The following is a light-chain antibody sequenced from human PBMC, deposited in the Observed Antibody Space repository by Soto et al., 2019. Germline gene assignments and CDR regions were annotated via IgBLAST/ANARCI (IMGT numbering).Light chain of an antibody. V-gene: IGLV2-14*01. CDR1: SSDVGAYNY. J-gene: IGLJ1*01. CDR3: SSYTSSSTLAYV. CDR2: EVS. Sequence: QSALTQPASVSASPGQSITISCTGTSSDVGAYNYVSWYQQHPGKAPKLLIYEVSNRPSGVSNRFSGSKSGSTASLTISGLRAEDEADYYCSSYTSSSTLAYVFGTGTKLTVL.